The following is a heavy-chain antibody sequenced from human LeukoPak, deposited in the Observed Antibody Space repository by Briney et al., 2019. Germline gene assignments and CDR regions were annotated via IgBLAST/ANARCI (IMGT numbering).Heavy chain of an antibody. Sequence: ASVKVSCKATGYTSTSYDINWVRQATGQGLEWMGWMNPNSGNTGYAQKFQGRVTMTRNTSISTAYMELSSLRSEDTAVYYCARGQPIAAADYWGQGTLVTVSS. CDR1: GYTSTSYD. CDR2: MNPNSGNT. D-gene: IGHD6-13*01. CDR3: ARGQPIAAADY. J-gene: IGHJ4*02. V-gene: IGHV1-8*01.